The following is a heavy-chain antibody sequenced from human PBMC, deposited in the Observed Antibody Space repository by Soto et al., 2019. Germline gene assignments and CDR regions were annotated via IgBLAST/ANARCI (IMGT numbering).Heavy chain of an antibody. V-gene: IGHV4-38-2*02. CDR3: ARDQLDIVVVPAAISYGMDV. CDR2: IYHSGST. CDR1: GYSISSGYY. Sequence: SETLSLTCAVSGYSISSGYYWGWIRQPPGXGLDWIGSIYHSGSTYYNPPLKSRVTISVDTSKNQFSLKLSSVTAADTAVYYCARDQLDIVVVPAAISYGMDVWGQGPTVTVSS. D-gene: IGHD2-2*01. J-gene: IGHJ6*02.